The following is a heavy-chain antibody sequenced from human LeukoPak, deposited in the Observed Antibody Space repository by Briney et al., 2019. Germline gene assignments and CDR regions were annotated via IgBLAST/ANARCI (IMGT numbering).Heavy chain of an antibody. Sequence: GGSLRLSCAASGFTFSLYGMQWVRQAPGKGLQWVAFIRYDASNEYYVDSVKGRFTISRDNSENALYLQMNSLRTEDTAVYYCARFDYWSGFYPLDHWGQGTLVTVSS. D-gene: IGHD3-3*01. V-gene: IGHV3-30*02. CDR3: ARFDYWSGFYPLDH. J-gene: IGHJ4*02. CDR1: GFTFSLYG. CDR2: IRYDASNE.